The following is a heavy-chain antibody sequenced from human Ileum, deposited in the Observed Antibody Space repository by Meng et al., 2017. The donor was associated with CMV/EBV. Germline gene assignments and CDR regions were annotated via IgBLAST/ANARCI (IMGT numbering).Heavy chain of an antibody. D-gene: IGHD1-14*01. J-gene: IGHJ4*02. CDR1: GFAFSSHA. Sequence: GASLRISCAASGFAFSSHAMNWVRRAPGKGLEWVSTIGGSGHLTWYADSVRGRFTISRDNSKNTLFLHMNSLRADDTAIYFCVKTTKSPYSWGQGRRVTGCS. CDR2: IGGSGHLT. V-gene: IGHV3-23*01. CDR3: VKTTKSPYS.